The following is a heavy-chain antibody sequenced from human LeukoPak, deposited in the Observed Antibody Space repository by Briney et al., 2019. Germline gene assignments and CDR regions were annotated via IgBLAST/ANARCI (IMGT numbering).Heavy chain of an antibody. V-gene: IGHV3-7*01. CDR3: ASEPMTGYFEAFDI. CDR2: IKQDGSEK. J-gene: IGHJ3*02. CDR1: GCTFSSYW. D-gene: IGHD3-9*01. Sequence: GGSLRLSCAASGCTFSSYWMSWVRQAPGKGLEWVGNIKQDGSEKYYVDSVKGRFTISRDNAKNSLYLQMNSLRAEDTAVYYCASEPMTGYFEAFDIWGQGTMVTVSS.